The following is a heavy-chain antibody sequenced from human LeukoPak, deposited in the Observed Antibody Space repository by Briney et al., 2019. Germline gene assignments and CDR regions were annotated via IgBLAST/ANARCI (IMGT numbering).Heavy chain of an antibody. J-gene: IGHJ4*02. D-gene: IGHD1-1*01. CDR2: IYYSGST. Sequence: PSETLSLTCTVSGGSISSYYWSWIRQPPGKGLEWIGYIYYSGSTNYNPSLKSRVTISVDTSKNQFSLKLSSVTAADTAVYYCARNGDGYNYAYSDYWGQGTLVTVSS. V-gene: IGHV4-59*08. CDR1: GGSISSYY. CDR3: ARNGDGYNYAYSDY.